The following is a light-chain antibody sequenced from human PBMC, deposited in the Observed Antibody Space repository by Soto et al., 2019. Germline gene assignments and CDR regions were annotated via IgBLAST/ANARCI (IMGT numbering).Light chain of an antibody. Sequence: QSALTQPASVSGSPGQSITISCTGTSSDVGSYNLVSWYQQHPGKAPKLVTYEVSKRPSGVSNRFSGSKSGNSASLTISGLQAEDESDYYCSSYAGSITYVVFGGGTKVTVL. CDR1: SSDVGSYNL. V-gene: IGLV2-23*02. J-gene: IGLJ2*01. CDR2: EVS. CDR3: SSYAGSITYVV.